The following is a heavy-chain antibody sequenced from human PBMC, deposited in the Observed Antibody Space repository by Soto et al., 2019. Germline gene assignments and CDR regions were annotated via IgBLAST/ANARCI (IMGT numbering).Heavy chain of an antibody. CDR3: ARYSSSDFDY. V-gene: IGHV4-59*01. Sequence: SETLSLTCTVSGGSISSYYWSWIRQPPGKGLEWIGYIYYSGSTNYNPSLKSRVTISVDTSKNQFSLKLSSVTAADTAVYYCARYSSSDFDYWGQGTLVTVSS. J-gene: IGHJ4*02. D-gene: IGHD6-6*01. CDR1: GGSISSYY. CDR2: IYYSGST.